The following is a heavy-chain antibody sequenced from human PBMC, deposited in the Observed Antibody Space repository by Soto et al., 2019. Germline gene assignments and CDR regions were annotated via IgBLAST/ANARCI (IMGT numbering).Heavy chain of an antibody. D-gene: IGHD5-18*01. CDR2: IIPIFGTT. CDR3: ATTDTVVAGY. CDR1: GGTFSSYA. V-gene: IGHV1-69*13. Sequence: SVKVSCKASGGTFSSYAISWVRQAPGQGLEWMGVIIPIFGTTNYAQKFQGRVTITADESASTVYMELSSLKSEDTAVYYCATTDTVVAGYWGQGTLVTVSS. J-gene: IGHJ4*02.